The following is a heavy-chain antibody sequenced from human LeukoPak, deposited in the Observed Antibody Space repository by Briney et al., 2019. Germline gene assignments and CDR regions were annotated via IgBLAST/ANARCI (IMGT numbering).Heavy chain of an antibody. CDR3: ASTRGIAVAGYYYYMDV. V-gene: IGHV3-74*01. CDR2: INSDGSST. CDR1: GFTFSSYW. Sequence: GGSLRLSCAASGFTFSSYWMHWVRQAPGKGLVWVSRINSDGSSTSYADSVKGRFTISRDNAKNTLYLQMNSLRAEDTAVYYCASTRGIAVAGYYYYMDVWGKGTTVTISS. J-gene: IGHJ6*03. D-gene: IGHD6-19*01.